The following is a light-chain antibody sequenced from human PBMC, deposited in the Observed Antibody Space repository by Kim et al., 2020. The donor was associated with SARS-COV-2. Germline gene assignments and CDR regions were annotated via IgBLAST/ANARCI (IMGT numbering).Light chain of an antibody. CDR1: GGSIASNY. CDR2: EDN. Sequence: FMLTQPHSVSESPGKTVAISCIGTGGSIASNYVQWYQQRTGSAPTTVIYEDNQRPSGVPDRFSGSIDSSSNSASLTISGLQTEDEADYYCQSYDTVNHVIFGGGTQLTVL. J-gene: IGLJ2*01. V-gene: IGLV6-57*02. CDR3: QSYDTVNHVI.